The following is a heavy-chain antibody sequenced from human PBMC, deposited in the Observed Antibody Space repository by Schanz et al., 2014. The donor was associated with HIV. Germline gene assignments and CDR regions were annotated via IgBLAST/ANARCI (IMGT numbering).Heavy chain of an antibody. CDR3: TREWARGYNSRGYFDF. CDR2: INHSGTT. J-gene: IGHJ4*03. V-gene: IGHV4-34*01. CDR1: GASFRNYY. Sequence: QVQLQQWGAGLLKPSETLSLTCAVYGASFRNYYWSWIRQPSGKGLEWIGEINHSGTTNYNPSLKSRVPISIDKSKKQFSLKLNSVTAADTAVYYCTREWARGYNSRGYFDFWGHGNLVTVSS. D-gene: IGHD6-13*01.